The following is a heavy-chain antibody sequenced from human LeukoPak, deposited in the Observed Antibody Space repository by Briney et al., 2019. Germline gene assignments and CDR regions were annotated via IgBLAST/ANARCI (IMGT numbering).Heavy chain of an antibody. CDR1: GFSLSTYS. J-gene: IGHJ4*02. CDR2: ISSSSSYM. CDR3: ARDSGLLPIVTYYFDS. Sequence: PGGSLRLSCAASGFSLSTYSMNWVRQAPGKGLEWVSSISSSSSYMHYADSMRGRFTISRDSAQNSLYLQMNGLKAEDTAVYYCARDSGLLPIVTYYFDSWGQGTLVTVSS. D-gene: IGHD3-22*01. V-gene: IGHV3-21*01.